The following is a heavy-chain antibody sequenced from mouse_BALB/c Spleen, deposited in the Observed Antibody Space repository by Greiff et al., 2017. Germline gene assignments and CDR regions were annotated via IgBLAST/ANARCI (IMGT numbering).Heavy chain of an antibody. Sequence: EVQGVESGGGLVKPGGSLKLSCAASGFTFSSYAMSWVRQSPEKRLEWVAEISSGGSYTYYPDTVTGRFTISRDNAKNTLYLEMSSLRSEDTAMYYCARDALFAYWGQGTLVTVSA. CDR1: GFTFSSYA. V-gene: IGHV5-9-4*01. J-gene: IGHJ3*01. CDR3: ARDALFAY. CDR2: ISSGGSYT.